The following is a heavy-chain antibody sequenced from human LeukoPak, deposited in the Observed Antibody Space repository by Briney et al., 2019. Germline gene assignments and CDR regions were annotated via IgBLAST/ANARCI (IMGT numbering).Heavy chain of an antibody. D-gene: IGHD2-15*01. CDR2: IYYSGST. Sequence: SETLSLTCTASGGSISSYYWSWLRQPPGKGLEWIGYIYYSGSTNYNPSLKSRVTISVDTSKNQFSLKLSSVTAADTAVYYCARQVVAARGYFQHWGQGTLVTVSS. CDR3: ARQVVAARGYFQH. CDR1: GGSISSYY. V-gene: IGHV4-59*01. J-gene: IGHJ1*01.